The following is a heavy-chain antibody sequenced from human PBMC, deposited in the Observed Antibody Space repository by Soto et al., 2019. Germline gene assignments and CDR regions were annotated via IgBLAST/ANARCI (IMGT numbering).Heavy chain of an antibody. CDR1: GFTFSSYG. CDR2: IWYDGSNK. V-gene: IGHV3-33*01. J-gene: IGHJ4*02. CDR3: ARDKGSSWYRDYFDY. Sequence: QVQLVESGGGVVQPGRSLRLSCAASGFTFSSYGMHWVRQAPGKGLEWVAVIWYDGSNKYYADSVKGRFTISRDNYKNTLYLQMNSLRAEDTAVYYCARDKGSSWYRDYFDYWGQRTLVTVSS. D-gene: IGHD6-13*01.